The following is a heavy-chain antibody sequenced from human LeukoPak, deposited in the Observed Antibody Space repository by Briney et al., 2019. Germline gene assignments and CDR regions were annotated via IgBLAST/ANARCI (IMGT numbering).Heavy chain of an antibody. CDR3: ASDPHHASRMDV. CDR2: INHSGST. V-gene: IGHV4-34*01. CDR1: GGSFSGYY. D-gene: IGHD1-14*01. Sequence: SETLSLTCAVYGGSFSGYYWSWIRQPPGKGLEWIGEINHSGSTNYIPSLKSRVTVSLDTSKTQFSLKLSSVTAADTAVYYCASDPHHASRMDVWGQGTTVSVSS. J-gene: IGHJ6*02.